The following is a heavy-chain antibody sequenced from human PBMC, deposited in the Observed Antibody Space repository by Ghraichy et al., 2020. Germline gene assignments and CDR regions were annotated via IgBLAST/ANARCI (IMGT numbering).Heavy chain of an antibody. CDR2: ISSSSSTI. D-gene: IGHD3-10*01. J-gene: IGHJ5*02. CDR1: GFTFSSYS. V-gene: IGHV3-48*02. Sequence: GESLNISCAASGFTFSSYSMNWVRQAPGKGLEWVSYISSSSSTIYYADSVKGRFTISRDNAKNSLYLQMNSLRDEDTAVYYCARERKLATNWFDPWCQGTLVTVSS. CDR3: ARERKLATNWFDP.